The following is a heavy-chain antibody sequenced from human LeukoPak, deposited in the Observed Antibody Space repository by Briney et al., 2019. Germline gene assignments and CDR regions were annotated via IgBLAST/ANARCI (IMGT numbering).Heavy chain of an antibody. CDR1: GYTFTSYY. D-gene: IGHD7-27*01. V-gene: IGHV1-46*01. CDR2: ISPSGGST. J-gene: IGHJ4*02. CDR3: AREELGLIDY. Sequence: APVTVSCKASGYTFTSYYMHWVRQAPGQGLEWMGIISPSGGSTSYAQKFQGRVTMTRDTSTSTVYMELSSLRSEDTAVYYCAREELGLIDYWGQGTLVTVSS.